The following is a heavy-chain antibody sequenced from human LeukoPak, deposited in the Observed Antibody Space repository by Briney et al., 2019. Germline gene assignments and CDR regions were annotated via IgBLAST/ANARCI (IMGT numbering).Heavy chain of an antibody. CDR3: ARGFYWYFDL. CDR2: INPNSGGT. Sequence: ASVKVSSKASGYTFTGYYMHWVRQAPGQGLEWMGWINPNSGGTNYAQKFQGRVTMTRETSISTAYMDLSRLRSDDTAVYYCARGFYWYFDLWGRGTRVTVSS. V-gene: IGHV1-2*02. J-gene: IGHJ2*01. CDR1: GYTFTGYY.